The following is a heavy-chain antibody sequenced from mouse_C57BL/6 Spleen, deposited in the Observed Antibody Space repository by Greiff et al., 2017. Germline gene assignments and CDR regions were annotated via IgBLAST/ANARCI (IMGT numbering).Heavy chain of an antibody. CDR3: ARYDGYYYAMDY. CDR2: IWRGGST. D-gene: IGHD2-3*01. V-gene: IGHV2-2*01. Sequence: VQLQQSGPGLVQPSQSLSITCTVSGFSLTSYGVHWVRQSPGQGLEWLGVIWRGGSTDYNAAFISRLSISKDNSKCQVFFKMNSLQADDTAIYYCARYDGYYYAMDYWGQGTS. CDR1: GFSLTSYG. J-gene: IGHJ4*01.